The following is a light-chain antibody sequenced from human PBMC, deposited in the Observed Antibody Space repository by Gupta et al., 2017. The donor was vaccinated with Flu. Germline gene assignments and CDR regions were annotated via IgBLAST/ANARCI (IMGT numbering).Light chain of an antibody. Sequence: QSVLTQPPSASGTPGQGVTISCSGGNSNIGSNYVYWYQQLPGSAPRVLIYRNHNRPAGVPDRFSGSKSGNSASLAISGLRADAEADYYCSAWDDSLNAWVLGGGTKMTVL. J-gene: IGLJ3*02. CDR1: NSNIGSNY. CDR2: RNH. CDR3: SAWDDSLNAWV. V-gene: IGLV1-47*01.